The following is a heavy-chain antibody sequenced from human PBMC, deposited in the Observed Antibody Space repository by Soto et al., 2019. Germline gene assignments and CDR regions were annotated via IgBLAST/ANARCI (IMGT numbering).Heavy chain of an antibody. CDR1: GFTFSSYA. CDR2: ISGSDDST. V-gene: IGHV3-23*01. CDR3: AKSSTASTFDY. Sequence: VPLLESGGGLVQPGESLRLSCAASGFTFSSYAMSWVRQAPGKGLEWVSVISGSDDSTYYADSVKGRSTISRDNSKNTLYRQMSCLRAEDTAVYYCAKSSTASTFDYWGQGTLVTVSS. J-gene: IGHJ4*02. D-gene: IGHD6-6*01.